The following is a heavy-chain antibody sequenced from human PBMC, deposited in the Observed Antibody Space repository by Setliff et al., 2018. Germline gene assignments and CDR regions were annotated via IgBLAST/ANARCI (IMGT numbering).Heavy chain of an antibody. D-gene: IGHD4-17*01. J-gene: IGHJ4*02. CDR3: ARWGYYYGGNDY. V-gene: IGHV1-46*01. CDR1: GYTFTNHN. CDR2: IHPSGDST. Sequence: ASVKVSCKASGYTFTNHNIHWVRQAPGQGLEWMGVIHPSGDSTSYAQKFQGRVTMTRDTSTSTVYMELSSLTSEDTAVYYCARWGYYYGGNDYWGQGTLVTVSS.